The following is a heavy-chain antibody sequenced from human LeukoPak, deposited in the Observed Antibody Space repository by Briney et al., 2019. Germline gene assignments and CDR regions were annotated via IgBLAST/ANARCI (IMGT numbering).Heavy chain of an antibody. J-gene: IGHJ3*02. D-gene: IGHD2-15*01. CDR2: IYPGDSDT. V-gene: IGHV5-51*01. Sequence: PGESLKISCKGSGYSFTSYWIGWVRQMPGKGLEWMGIIYPGDSDTRYSPSFQGQVTISADKSISTAYLQWSSLKASDTAMYYCARLPRYCSGGSCYGAFDIWGQGTMVTVSS. CDR1: GYSFTSYW. CDR3: ARLPRYCSGGSCYGAFDI.